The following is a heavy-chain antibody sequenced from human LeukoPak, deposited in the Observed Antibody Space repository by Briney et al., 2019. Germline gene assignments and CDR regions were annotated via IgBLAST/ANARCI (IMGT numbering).Heavy chain of an antibody. J-gene: IGHJ4*02. CDR3: AKKSGDRVATKGKQFDY. D-gene: IGHD5-12*01. CDR1: AFTFSNYA. Sequence: PGGCLRLFCAASAFTFSNYALSWVRQAPGKGLEWVSGLSGSGDITYYADSVKGRFTLSRDNSKNTLYLQMNNLRAGGTAIYYWAKKSGDRVATKGKQFDYWGQGTLVIVSS. CDR2: LSGSGDIT. V-gene: IGHV3-23*01.